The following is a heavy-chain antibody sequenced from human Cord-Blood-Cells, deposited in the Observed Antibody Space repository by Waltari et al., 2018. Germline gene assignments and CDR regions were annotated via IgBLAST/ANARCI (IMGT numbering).Heavy chain of an antibody. D-gene: IGHD6-19*01. CDR3: ARERIAVAGTIIYYYYYGMDV. V-gene: IGHV3-30-3*01. J-gene: IGHJ6*02. CDR1: GFTFSSYA. Sequence: QVQLVESGGGVVQPGRSLRLSCAASGFTFSSYAMHWVRQAPGKGLEWVAVISYDGSNKYYADSGKGRFTISRDNSKNTLYLQMNSLRAEDTAVYYCARERIAVAGTIIYYYYYGMDVWGQGTKV. CDR2: ISYDGSNK.